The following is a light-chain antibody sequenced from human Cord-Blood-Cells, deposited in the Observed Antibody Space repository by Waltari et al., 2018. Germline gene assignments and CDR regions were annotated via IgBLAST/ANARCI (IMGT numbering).Light chain of an antibody. CDR2: LNSDGSH. V-gene: IGLV4-69*01. CDR3: QTWGTGINWV. Sequence: QLVLTQSPSASASLGASVKLTCTLSSGHSSYAIAWHQQQPEKGPRYLVKLNSDGSHSKGDGSPDRFSGSSSGAVRYLTISSLQSEDEADYYCQTWGTGINWVFGGGTKLTVL. J-gene: IGLJ3*02. CDR1: SGHSSYA.